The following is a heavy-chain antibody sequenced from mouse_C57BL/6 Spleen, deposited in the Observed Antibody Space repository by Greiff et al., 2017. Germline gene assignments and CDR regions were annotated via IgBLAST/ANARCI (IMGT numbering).Heavy chain of an antibody. CDR3: ARSEGYAMDY. CDR2: IYPGSGNT. Sequence: QVHVKQSGAELVRPGASVKLSCKASGYTFTDYYINWVRQRPGQGLEWIARIYPGSGNTYYNEKFKGKATLTAEKSSSTAYMQLSSLTSEDSAVYFGARSEGYAMDYWGQGTSVTVSS. CDR1: GYTFTDYY. V-gene: IGHV1-76*01. J-gene: IGHJ4*01.